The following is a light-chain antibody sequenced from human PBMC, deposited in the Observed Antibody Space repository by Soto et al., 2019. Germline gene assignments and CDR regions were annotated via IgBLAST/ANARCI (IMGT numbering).Light chain of an antibody. CDR2: GAS. CDR3: QQYGGSRWT. CDR1: QSVSSSY. Sequence: EIVLTQSPGTLSLSPGERATLSCRASQSVSSSYLAWYQQKPGQAPRLLIYGASSRATGIPDRFSGSGSGTDFTLTISTLEPEDFAVYYCQQYGGSRWTFGQGTKVEI. J-gene: IGKJ1*01. V-gene: IGKV3-20*01.